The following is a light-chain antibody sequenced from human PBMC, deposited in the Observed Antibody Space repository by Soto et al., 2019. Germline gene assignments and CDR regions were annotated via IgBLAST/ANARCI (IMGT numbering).Light chain of an antibody. CDR2: SIS. CDR1: QSISTQ. Sequence: DIQLTQSPSSLSASEVDRVTLTFRASQSISTQLNWYRQKPGKAPELIIYSISSLQSGVPPRFSGSGSGTDFTLTISSLQPEDFATYYCQQSYSTPRTFGQGTKVDIK. J-gene: IGKJ2*02. CDR3: QQSYSTPRT. V-gene: IGKV1-39*01.